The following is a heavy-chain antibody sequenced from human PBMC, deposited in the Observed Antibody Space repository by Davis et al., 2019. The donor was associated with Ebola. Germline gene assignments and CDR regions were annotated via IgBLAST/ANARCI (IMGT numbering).Heavy chain of an antibody. CDR1: GFTFSSYA. CDR3: ARRGIVVVVAATHWYFDL. D-gene: IGHD2-15*01. Sequence: GESLKISCAASGFTFSSYALSWVRQAPGKGLEWVSAISGSGGSTYYTNSVKGRFTISRDNSKNTLYLQMNSLRAEDTAVYYCARRGIVVVVAATHWYFDLWGRDTLVTVSS. V-gene: IGHV3-23*01. J-gene: IGHJ2*01. CDR2: ISGSGGST.